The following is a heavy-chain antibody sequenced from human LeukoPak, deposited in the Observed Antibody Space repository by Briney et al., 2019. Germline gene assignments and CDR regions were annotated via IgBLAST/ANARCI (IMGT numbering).Heavy chain of an antibody. D-gene: IGHD2-2*02. Sequence: GGSLRLSCAASGFTFSSYAMSWVRQAPGKGLEWVSYISSSGSTIYYADSVKGRFTISRDNAKNSLYLQMNSLRAEDMALYYCAKEAVPAGIRPGALDYWGQGTLVTVSS. CDR2: ISSSGSTI. CDR3: AKEAVPAGIRPGALDY. CDR1: GFTFSSYA. V-gene: IGHV3-48*04. J-gene: IGHJ4*02.